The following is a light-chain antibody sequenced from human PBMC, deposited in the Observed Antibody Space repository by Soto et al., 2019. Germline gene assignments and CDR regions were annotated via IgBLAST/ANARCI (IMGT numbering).Light chain of an antibody. CDR1: QSVSSN. V-gene: IGKV3-11*01. CDR3: QQRSNWPEWT. J-gene: IGKJ1*01. CDR2: GAS. Sequence: EIVVTQSPATLSLSPGERATLSCRASQSVSSNLAWYQQKPGQAPRLLIYGASTRATGIPARFSGSGSGTEFTLTISRLEHEDFATYYCQQRSNWPEWTFGQGTKVDIK.